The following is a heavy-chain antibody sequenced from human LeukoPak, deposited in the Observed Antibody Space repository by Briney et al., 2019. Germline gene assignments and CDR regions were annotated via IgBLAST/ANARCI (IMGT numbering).Heavy chain of an antibody. CDR2: IKQDGSEK. CDR1: GFTFGDYA. D-gene: IGHD3-22*01. Sequence: GGSLRLSCTASGFTFGDYAMSWVRQAPGKGLEWVANIKQDGSEKYYVDSVKGRFTISRDNAKNSLYLQMNSLRAEDTAVYYCARRYYYDSSAVRYYFDYWGQGTLVTVSS. CDR3: ARRYYYDSSAVRYYFDY. J-gene: IGHJ4*02. V-gene: IGHV3-7*01.